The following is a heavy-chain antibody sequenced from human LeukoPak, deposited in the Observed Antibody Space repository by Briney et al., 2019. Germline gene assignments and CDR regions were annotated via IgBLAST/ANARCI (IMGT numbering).Heavy chain of an antibody. D-gene: IGHD3-22*01. Sequence: GASVKVSCKASGGTFSSYAISWVRQAPGQGLEWMGGIIPIFGTANYAQTFQGRVTITTDESTSTAYMELSSLRAEDTAVYYCASRYYYDSSGRYYYMDVWGKGTTVTVSS. V-gene: IGHV1-69*05. CDR3: ASRYYYDSSGRYYYMDV. CDR1: GGTFSSYA. CDR2: IIPIFGTA. J-gene: IGHJ6*03.